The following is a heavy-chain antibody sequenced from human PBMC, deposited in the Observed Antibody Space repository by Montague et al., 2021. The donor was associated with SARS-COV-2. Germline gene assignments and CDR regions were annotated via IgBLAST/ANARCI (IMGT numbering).Heavy chain of an antibody. V-gene: IGHV3-21*01. CDR3: ARDRVVPAAMVGNWFDP. CDR2: ISISSSYI. Sequence: SLRLSCAASGFTFSSYSMNWVRQAPGKGLEWVSSISISSSYIYYADSVKGRFTISRDNAKNSLYLQMNSLRAEDTAVYYCARDRVVPAAMVGNWFDPWGQGTLVTVSS. D-gene: IGHD2-2*01. CDR1: GFTFSSYS. J-gene: IGHJ5*02.